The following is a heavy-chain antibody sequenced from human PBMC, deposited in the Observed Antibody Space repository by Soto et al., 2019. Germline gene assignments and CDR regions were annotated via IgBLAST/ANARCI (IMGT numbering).Heavy chain of an antibody. D-gene: IGHD3-22*01. CDR3: ARDRPGYYDSSGYPAWAFDY. J-gene: IGHJ4*02. CDR1: GGSFSGYY. CDR2: INHSGST. V-gene: IGHV4-34*01. Sequence: PSETLSLTCAVYGGSFSGYYWSWIRQPPGRGLEWIGEINHSGSTNYNPSIKSRITITIDTSKNQFSLKLSSVTSADTALFYFARDRPGYYDSSGYPAWAFDYWGQGTLVT.